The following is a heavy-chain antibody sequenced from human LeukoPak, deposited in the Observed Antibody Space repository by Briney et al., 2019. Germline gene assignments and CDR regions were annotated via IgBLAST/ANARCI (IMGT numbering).Heavy chain of an antibody. Sequence: PGGSLRLSCAASGFTFDDYAMHWVRQAPGKGLEWVSGISWNSGSIGYADSVKGRFTISRDNAKNSLYLQMNSLRAEDTAVYYCARVARYLVGAIREYYYYYMDVWGKGTTVTVSS. D-gene: IGHD1-26*01. CDR1: GFTFDDYA. CDR3: ARVARYLVGAIREYYYYYMDV. J-gene: IGHJ6*03. CDR2: ISWNSGSI. V-gene: IGHV3-9*01.